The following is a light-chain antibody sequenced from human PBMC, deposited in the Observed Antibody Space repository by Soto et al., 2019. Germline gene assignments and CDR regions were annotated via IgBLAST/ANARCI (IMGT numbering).Light chain of an antibody. Sequence: QSVLTQPPSVSGAPGQRVTISCTGSSSNIGAGYDVHWYQQLPGTAPKLLIYGNSNRPSGVPHRFSGSESGTSASLAITGLQAEDEADYYCQSYDSSLSGTLFGGGTKLTVL. V-gene: IGLV1-40*01. CDR1: SSNIGAGYD. CDR2: GNS. CDR3: QSYDSSLSGTL. J-gene: IGLJ2*01.